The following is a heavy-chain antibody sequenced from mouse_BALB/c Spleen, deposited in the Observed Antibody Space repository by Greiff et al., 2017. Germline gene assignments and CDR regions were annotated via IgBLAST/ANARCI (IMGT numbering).Heavy chain of an antibody. V-gene: IGHV3-2*02. CDR1: GYSITSDYA. D-gene: IGHD2-14*01. CDR2: ISYSGST. Sequence: EVKLQESGPGLVKPSQSLSLTCTVTGYSITSDYAWNWIRQFPGNKLVWMGYISYSGSTSYNPSLKSRISITRDTSKNQFFLQLNSVTTEDTATYYCASSGGAYYGYDGAMDYWGQGTSVTVSS. J-gene: IGHJ4*01. CDR3: ASSGGAYYGYDGAMDY.